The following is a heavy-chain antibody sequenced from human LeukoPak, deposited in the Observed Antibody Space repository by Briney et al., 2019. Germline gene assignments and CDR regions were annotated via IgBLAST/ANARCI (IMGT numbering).Heavy chain of an antibody. V-gene: IGHV4-4*02. Sequence: SGTLSLTCAVSGGSISRSDWWSWVRQSPGKGLEWIGEIFHSGSTKYNPSLKSRVTISVDKSKNQFSLNLTSVTAADTAVYYCARSDPYYYDSSDYYYYYGMDVWGQGTTVTVSS. CDR1: GGSISRSDW. CDR2: IFHSGST. J-gene: IGHJ6*02. D-gene: IGHD3-22*01. CDR3: ARSDPYYYDSSDYYYYYGMDV.